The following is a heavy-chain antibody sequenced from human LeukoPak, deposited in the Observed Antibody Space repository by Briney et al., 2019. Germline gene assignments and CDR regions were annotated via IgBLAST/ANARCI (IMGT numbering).Heavy chain of an antibody. V-gene: IGHV1-24*01. CDR1: GYTLTELS. CDR2: FDPEDGET. D-gene: IGHD4-17*01. CDR3: ATVKYGTPYEYFRH. J-gene: IGHJ1*01. Sequence: ASVKVSCKVSGYTLTELSMHWVRQAPGKGLEWMGGFDPEDGETIYAQKFQGRVTMTEDTSTDTAYMELSSLRSEDTAVYYCATVKYGTPYEYFRHWGQGTLVTVSS.